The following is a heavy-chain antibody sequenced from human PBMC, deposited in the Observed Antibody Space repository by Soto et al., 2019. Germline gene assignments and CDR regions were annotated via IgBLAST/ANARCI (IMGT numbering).Heavy chain of an antibody. J-gene: IGHJ4*02. D-gene: IGHD5-12*01. V-gene: IGHV1-3*01. CDR2: INAGNGNT. Sequence: GASVKVSCKASGYTFKSYAMHWVRQAPGQRLEWMGWINAGNGNTKYAQKFQGRVTITADESTSTAYMELSSLRSEDTAVYYCARDGYNSFDYWGQGTLVTVSS. CDR3: ARDGYNSFDY. CDR1: GYTFKSYA.